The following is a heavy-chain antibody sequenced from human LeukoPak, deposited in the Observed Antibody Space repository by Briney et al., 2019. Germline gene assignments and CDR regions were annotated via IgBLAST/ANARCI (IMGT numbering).Heavy chain of an antibody. J-gene: IGHJ5*02. V-gene: IGHV4-59*01. CDR1: GGSISSYY. Sequence: SETLSLTCTVSGGSISSYYWSWIRQPPGKGLEWIGYIYYSGSTNYNPSLKSRVTISVDPSKNQFSLKLSSVTAADTAVYYCARARVDTVTISTDHWFDPWGQGTLGTVSS. CDR3: ARARVDTVTISTDHWFDP. CDR2: IYYSGST. D-gene: IGHD5-18*01.